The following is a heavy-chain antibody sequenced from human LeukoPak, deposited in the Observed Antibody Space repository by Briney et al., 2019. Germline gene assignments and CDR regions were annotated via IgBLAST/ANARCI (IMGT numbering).Heavy chain of an antibody. Sequence: PGGSLRLSCAASGFTFSSYEMSWVRQAPGKGLEWVSYISSSGSNIYYADSVKGRFTISRDNATNSLYLQMNSLRAEDTAVYYCARGKRGDGSYWGQGTLVTVSS. CDR3: ARGKRGDGSY. V-gene: IGHV3-48*03. CDR2: ISSSGSNI. D-gene: IGHD3-10*01. CDR1: GFTFSSYE. J-gene: IGHJ4*02.